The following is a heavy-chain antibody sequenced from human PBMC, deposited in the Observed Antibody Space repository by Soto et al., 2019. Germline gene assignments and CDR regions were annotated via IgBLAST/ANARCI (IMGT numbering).Heavy chain of an antibody. CDR3: ATRSRSWYFDY. J-gene: IGHJ4*02. Sequence: EVQLLESGGGLVQPGGSLRLSCAASGFTFSSYAMNWVRQAPGKGLEWVSVISGSDGSTYYADSVKGRFTISRDNSKNTLNLQMNSLRAEDTAVYYCATRSRSWYFDYWGQGTQVTVSS. V-gene: IGHV3-23*01. D-gene: IGHD6-13*01. CDR2: ISGSDGST. CDR1: GFTFSSYA.